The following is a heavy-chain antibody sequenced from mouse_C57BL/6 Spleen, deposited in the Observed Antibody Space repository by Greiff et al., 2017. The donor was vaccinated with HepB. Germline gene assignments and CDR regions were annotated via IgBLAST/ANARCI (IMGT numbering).Heavy chain of an antibody. V-gene: IGHV5-17*01. D-gene: IGHD1-1*01. CDR3: ARSITTVFDY. CDR2: ISSGSSTI. Sequence: EVKLMESGGGLVKPGGSLKLFCAASGFTFSDYGMHWVRQAPEKGLEWVAYISSGSSTIYYADTVKGRFTISRDNAKNTLFLQMTSLRSEDTAMYYCARSITTVFDYWGQGTTLTVSS. CDR1: GFTFSDYG. J-gene: IGHJ2*01.